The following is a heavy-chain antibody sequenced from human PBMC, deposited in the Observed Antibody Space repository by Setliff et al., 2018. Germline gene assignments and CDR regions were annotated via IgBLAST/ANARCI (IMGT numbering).Heavy chain of an antibody. D-gene: IGHD3-9*01. CDR3: ARDSGCCYDNFGTLDY. CDR1: GGSISSGDYY. CDR2: IYSSGST. J-gene: IGHJ4*02. V-gene: IGHV4-30-4*08. Sequence: SETLSLTCTVSGGSISSGDYYWSWIRQPPGKGLEWIGYIYSSGSTYYNPSLKSRVSISVDTYKNQFSLKLSSVTAADTAVYYCARDSGCCYDNFGTLDYWGQGTLVTVSS.